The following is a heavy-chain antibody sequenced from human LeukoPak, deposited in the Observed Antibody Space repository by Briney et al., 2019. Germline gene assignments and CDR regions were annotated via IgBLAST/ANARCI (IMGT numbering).Heavy chain of an antibody. Sequence: ASVKVSCKASGYTFSTYYMYWVRQSPGQGLEWMGAINPTGTDTIYAQTFQGRVTMTRDLSTSTVYMELNSLRAEDTAVYYCARSLSSGWDLDYWGQGTLVTVSS. CDR2: INPTGTDT. CDR3: ARSLSSGWDLDY. J-gene: IGHJ4*02. CDR1: GYTFSTYY. V-gene: IGHV1-46*01. D-gene: IGHD6-19*01.